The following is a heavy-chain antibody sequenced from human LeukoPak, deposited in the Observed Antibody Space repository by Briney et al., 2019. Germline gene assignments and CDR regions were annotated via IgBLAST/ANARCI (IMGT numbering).Heavy chain of an antibody. D-gene: IGHD6-13*01. J-gene: IGHJ5*02. CDR2: ISPYNGNT. Sequence: ASVKVSCTASGYTFSSYAISWVRQAPGQGLEWMGWISPYNGNTNSAQRFQGRVTMTTDTSTSAAYMELTSLRPDDTAVYYCARDSLHRDIVEQQVLPWGSPANWFDPWGQGTLVTVSS. CDR3: ARDSLHRDIVEQQVLPWGSPANWFDP. V-gene: IGHV1-18*01. CDR1: GYTFSSYA.